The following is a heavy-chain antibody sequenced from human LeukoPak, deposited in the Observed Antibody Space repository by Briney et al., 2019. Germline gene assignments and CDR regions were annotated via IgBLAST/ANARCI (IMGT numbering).Heavy chain of an antibody. CDR1: GYSMSSGYY. CDR2: IYYSGST. Sequence: SETLSLTCSVSGYSMSSGYYWGWIRQPPGKGLEWIGSIYYSGSTYYNPSLKSRVTISVDTSKNQFSLKLSSVTAADTAVYYCNVLLWFGEFNWFDPWGQGTLVTVSS. V-gene: IGHV4-38-2*02. D-gene: IGHD3-10*01. CDR3: NVLLWFGEFNWFDP. J-gene: IGHJ5*02.